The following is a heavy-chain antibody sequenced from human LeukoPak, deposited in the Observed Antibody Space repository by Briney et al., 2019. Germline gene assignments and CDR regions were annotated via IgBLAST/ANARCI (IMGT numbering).Heavy chain of an antibody. CDR2: ISWKSGSM. Sequence: GGSLRLSCAASGFTFDDYAMHWVRQAPGKGLEWVSGISWKSGSMGYADSVKGRFTISRDNAKNSLYLQMNSLRPEDTALYYCAKDSSSWYKYFQHWGQGTLVTVSS. D-gene: IGHD6-13*01. V-gene: IGHV3-9*01. CDR3: AKDSSSWYKYFQH. J-gene: IGHJ1*01. CDR1: GFTFDDYA.